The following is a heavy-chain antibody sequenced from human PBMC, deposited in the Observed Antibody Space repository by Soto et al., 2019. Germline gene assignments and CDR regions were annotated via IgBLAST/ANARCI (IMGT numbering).Heavy chain of an antibody. CDR3: ARVGVTSYGMDV. Sequence: GESLKISCKGSGYSVTTYWIAWVRQMPGKGLEWMGIIYPADSDTKYSPPLEGQVTISADKSIDTAYLQWSSLKASDTAMYYCARVGVTSYGMDVWGQGTSVTVSS. J-gene: IGHJ6*02. D-gene: IGHD4-17*01. CDR1: GYSVTTYW. CDR2: IYPADSDT. V-gene: IGHV5-51*01.